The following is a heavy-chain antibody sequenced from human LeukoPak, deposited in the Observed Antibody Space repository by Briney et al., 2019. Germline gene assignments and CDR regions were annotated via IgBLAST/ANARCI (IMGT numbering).Heavy chain of an antibody. CDR1: GGTFSSYT. CDR2: IIPILGIA. Sequence: SVKVSCKASGGTFSSYTISWVRQAPGQGLEWMGRIIPILGIANYAQKFQGRVTITADKSTSTAYMELSSLRSEDTAVYYCASSVRIFGVGDYWGQGTLVTASS. D-gene: IGHD3-3*01. J-gene: IGHJ4*02. CDR3: ASSVRIFGVGDY. V-gene: IGHV1-69*02.